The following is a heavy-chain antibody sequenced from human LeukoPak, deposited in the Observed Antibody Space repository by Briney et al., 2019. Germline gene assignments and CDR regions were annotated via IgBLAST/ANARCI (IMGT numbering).Heavy chain of an antibody. J-gene: IGHJ4*02. CDR1: GGSISGYY. V-gene: IGHV4-59*08. Sequence: PSETLSLTCTVSGGSISGYYWSWIRQPPGKGLEWIGYIYYSGSPTYNPSLKSRVTMSVDTSKNQLSLRVSSVTAADTAVYYCARHRSSGDDYWGQGTLVTVSS. D-gene: IGHD6-25*01. CDR3: ARHRSSGDDY. CDR2: IYYSGSP.